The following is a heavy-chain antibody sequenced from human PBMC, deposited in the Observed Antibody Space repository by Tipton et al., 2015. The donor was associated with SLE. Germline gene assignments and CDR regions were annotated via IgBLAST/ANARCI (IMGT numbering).Heavy chain of an antibody. V-gene: IGHV4-38-2*02. CDR2: IYHSGST. Sequence: TLSLTCTVSGYSISSGYYWGWIRQPPGKGLEWIGSIYHSGSTYYNPSLKSRVTISVDTSKNQFSLKLSSVTAADTAVYYCARYDFWSRYSNPAEYFQHWGQGTLVTVSS. D-gene: IGHD3-3*01. CDR3: ARYDFWSRYSNPAEYFQH. J-gene: IGHJ1*01. CDR1: GYSISSGYY.